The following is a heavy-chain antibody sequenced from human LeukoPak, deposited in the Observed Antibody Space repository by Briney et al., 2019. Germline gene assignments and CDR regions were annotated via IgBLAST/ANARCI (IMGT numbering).Heavy chain of an antibody. CDR2: MKQDGSEE. CDR1: GFSFSSSW. CDR3: ARDRGYSSFDY. D-gene: IGHD6-13*01. J-gene: IGHJ4*02. Sequence: GGSLRLSCAASGFSFSSSWMNWVRQAPGMGLEWVASMKQDGSEEYYVDSVKGRFTISRDNAKNSLYLQMNSLRAEDTAVYYCARDRGYSSFDYWGQGTLVTVSS. V-gene: IGHV3-7*01.